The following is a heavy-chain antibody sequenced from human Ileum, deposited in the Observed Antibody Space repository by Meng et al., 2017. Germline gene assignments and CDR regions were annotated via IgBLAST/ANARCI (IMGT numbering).Heavy chain of an antibody. Sequence: QVQLQQWGAGLLKPSETLSLTCGFYGGSFSGYYWSWIRQPPGKGLEWIGEIDHSGGTNYNPSLKNRVTISVDTSNNRFSLKLSSVKAADTALYFCARRVGATPYAYNWLDPWGQGTLVTVSS. CDR3: ARRVGATPYAYNWLDP. J-gene: IGHJ5*02. CDR1: GGSFSGYY. D-gene: IGHD1-26*01. CDR2: IDHSGGT. V-gene: IGHV4-34*01.